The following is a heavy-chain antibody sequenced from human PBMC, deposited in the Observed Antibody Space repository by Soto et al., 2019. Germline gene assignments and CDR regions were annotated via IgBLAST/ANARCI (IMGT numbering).Heavy chain of an antibody. CDR1: GYTFRNAW. CDR3: TTDPYYKSLGFAY. V-gene: IGHV3-15*07. D-gene: IGHD1-26*01. J-gene: IGHJ4*02. Sequence: EVPLVESGGGLVKPGGSLRLSCAASGYTFRNAWMNWVRQAPGKGLEWVGLIKNKPYGETTDYAAPVKGRFTISRDDSKDTLYLHMNSLKIEDTAIYYCTTDPYYKSLGFAYWGQGTLVTVSS. CDR2: IKNKPYGETT.